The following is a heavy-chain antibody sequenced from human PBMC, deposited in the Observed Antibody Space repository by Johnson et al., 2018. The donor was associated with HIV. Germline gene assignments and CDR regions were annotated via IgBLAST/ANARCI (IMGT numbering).Heavy chain of an antibody. Sequence: EVQLLESGGSVVRPGGSLRLSCTTSGFTFDDYGMSWVRQAPGKGLEWVSVIYWNGGSTGYADSVKGRFTISRYNAKNSLYLQMNSLRAEDTALYYCAKDTLRIWFAGRGAAFDIWGQGTMVTVSS. CDR1: GFTFDDYG. CDR2: IYWNGGST. V-gene: IGHV3-20*04. D-gene: IGHD3-10*01. CDR3: AKDTLRIWFAGRGAAFDI. J-gene: IGHJ3*02.